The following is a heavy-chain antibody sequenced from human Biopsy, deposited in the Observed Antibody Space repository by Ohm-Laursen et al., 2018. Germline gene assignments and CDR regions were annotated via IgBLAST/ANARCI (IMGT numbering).Heavy chain of an antibody. J-gene: IGHJ6*02. CDR3: ARDETDSSVFGPYYYGMDV. CDR2: INPTGGTT. Sequence: ATVKISCKASGGTFSSSAINWVRQAPGQGLEWMGIINPTGGTTSYAEKFQGRVTLTRDTSTGTVYLELNSLIYEDTALYYCARDETDSSVFGPYYYGMDVWGQGTTVTVSS. CDR1: GGTFSSSA. D-gene: IGHD3/OR15-3a*01. V-gene: IGHV1-46*01.